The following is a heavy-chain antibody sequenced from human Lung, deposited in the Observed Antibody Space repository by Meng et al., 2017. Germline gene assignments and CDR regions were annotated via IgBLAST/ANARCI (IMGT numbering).Heavy chain of an antibody. D-gene: IGHD4-11*01. CDR1: GVSVTDYY. J-gene: IGHJ4*02. CDR3: ARGPTTMAHDFDY. Sequence: HVHPSTGCAGTLPPSATTPRALVRSGVSVTDYYGSCLCLPPGKGLDGIVELNHSGRTSSNPSLEIRAAKSVDLSRNNLSLKLSSATAADSAVYFCARGPTTMAHDFDYWGQGTLVTVSS. V-gene: IGHV4-34*01. CDR2: LNHSGRT.